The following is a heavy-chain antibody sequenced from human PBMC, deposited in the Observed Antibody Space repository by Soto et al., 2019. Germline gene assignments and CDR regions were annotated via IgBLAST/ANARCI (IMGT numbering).Heavy chain of an antibody. CDR2: ISYDGSNK. Sequence: QVQLVESGGGVVQPGRSLRLSCAPSGFTFSSYGMHWVRQAPGNGLEWVAVISYDGSNKYYADSVKGRFTISRDTPKNPLQLQMNTPRAEDTGGYYCEKELPDYTIQTYFDYLGQGTLVTVSS. CDR3: EKELPDYTIQTYFDY. CDR1: GFTFSSYG. J-gene: IGHJ4*02. D-gene: IGHD4-4*01. V-gene: IGHV3-30*18.